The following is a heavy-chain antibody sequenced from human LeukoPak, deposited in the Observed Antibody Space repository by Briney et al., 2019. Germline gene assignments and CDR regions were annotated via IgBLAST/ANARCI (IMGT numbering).Heavy chain of an antibody. CDR1: GFTFSSYW. Sequence: GGSLRLSCAASGFTFSSYWMSWVRQAPGEGLEWVANIKQDGSEKYYVDSVKGRFTISRDNAKNSLYLQMNSLRAEDTAVYYCARDRGGYQLLHSYYFDYWGQGILVTVSS. V-gene: IGHV3-7*01. J-gene: IGHJ4*02. CDR3: ARDRGGYQLLHSYYFDY. CDR2: IKQDGSEK. D-gene: IGHD2-2*01.